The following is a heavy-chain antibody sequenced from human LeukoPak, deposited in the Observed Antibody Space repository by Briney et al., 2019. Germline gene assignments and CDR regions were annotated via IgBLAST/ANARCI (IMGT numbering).Heavy chain of an antibody. Sequence: GGSLRLSCAASGFTFSSYSMNWVRQAPGKGLEWVSYISSSSSTIYYADSVKGRFTISRDNAKNSLYLQMNSLRAEDTAVYYCARDRITMIVVVPFDYWGQGTLVTVSS. CDR3: ARDRITMIVVVPFDY. CDR2: ISSSSSTI. CDR1: GFTFSSYS. J-gene: IGHJ4*02. D-gene: IGHD3-22*01. V-gene: IGHV3-48*01.